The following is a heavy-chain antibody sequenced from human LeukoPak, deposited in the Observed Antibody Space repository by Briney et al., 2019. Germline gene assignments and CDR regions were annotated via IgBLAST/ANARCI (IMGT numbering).Heavy chain of an antibody. CDR1: GFTFSTYA. V-gene: IGHV3-23*01. CDR2: IGGSGSYT. J-gene: IGHJ4*02. Sequence: HPGGSLRLSCAASGFTFSTYAMIWVRQAPGKGLEWVSVIGGSGSYTYYADSVKGRFTISRDNSKDTLYLQMNSLRAEDTAVYYCARDWYDYWGQGTLVTVSS. D-gene: IGHD6-13*01. CDR3: ARDWYDY.